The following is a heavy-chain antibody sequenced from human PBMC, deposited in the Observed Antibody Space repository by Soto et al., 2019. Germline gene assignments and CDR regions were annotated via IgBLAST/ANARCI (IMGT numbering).Heavy chain of an antibody. V-gene: IGHV1-69*08. D-gene: IGHD2-21*02. CDR3: ARDPHRSVSTCFGDPDV. CDR2: IIPLLGLT. J-gene: IGHJ6*03. CDR1: GDTFSTHT. Sequence: QVQLLQSGAEMKKPGSSVTVSCHASGDTFSTHTITWLRQATGQGLEWVGSIIPLLGLTDYAQKFLGRVTIRADKATSTAYLVLSSLTSKDTALYCCARDPHRSVSTCFGDPDVWGTGTEVTGSS.